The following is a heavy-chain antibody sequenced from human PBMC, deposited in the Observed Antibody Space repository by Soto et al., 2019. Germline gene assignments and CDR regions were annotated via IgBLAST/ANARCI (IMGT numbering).Heavy chain of an antibody. CDR3: ASASGGRALVVPAAISPYYYGMDV. D-gene: IGHD2-2*02. Sequence: QVQLVQSGAEVKKPGSSVTVSCKASGGTFSSYAISWVRQAPGQGLEWMGGIIPIFGTANYAQKFQGRVTITADEYTSTAYVELSRLRSEDTAVDYCASASGGRALVVPAAISPYYYGMDVWGQGTTVTVSS. CDR2: IIPIFGTA. CDR1: GGTFSSYA. J-gene: IGHJ6*02. V-gene: IGHV1-69*01.